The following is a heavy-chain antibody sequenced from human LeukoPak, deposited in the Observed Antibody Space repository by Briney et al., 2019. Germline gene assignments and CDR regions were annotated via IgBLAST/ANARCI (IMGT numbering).Heavy chain of an antibody. CDR3: ARWEGYSSGWYGKGPAFDY. D-gene: IGHD6-19*01. J-gene: IGHJ4*02. CDR1: GGSFSGYY. Sequence: PSETLSLTCAVYGGSFSGYYWSWIRQPPGKGLEWIGEINHSGSTDYNPSLKSRVTISVDTSKNQFSLKLSSVTAADTAVYYCARWEGYSSGWYGKGPAFDYWGQGTLVTVSS. CDR2: INHSGST. V-gene: IGHV4-34*01.